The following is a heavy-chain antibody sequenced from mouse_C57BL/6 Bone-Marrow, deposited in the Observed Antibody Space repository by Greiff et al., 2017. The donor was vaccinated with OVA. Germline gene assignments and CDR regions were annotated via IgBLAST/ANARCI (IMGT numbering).Heavy chain of an antibody. CDR3: ARKDYYGSYWYFDV. D-gene: IGHD1-1*01. V-gene: IGHV15-2*01. J-gene: IGHJ1*03. Sequence: QVQLKESGSELRSPGSSVKLSCKDFDSEVFPIAYMSWVRQKPGHGFEWIGGILPSIGRTIYGEKFEDKATLDADTLSNTAYLELNSLTSEDSAIYYCARKDYYGSYWYFDVWGTGTTVTVSS. CDR1: DSEVFPIAY. CDR2: ILPSIGRT.